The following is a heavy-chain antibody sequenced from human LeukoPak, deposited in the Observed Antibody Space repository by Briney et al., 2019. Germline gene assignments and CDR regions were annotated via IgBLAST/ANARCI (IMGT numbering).Heavy chain of an antibody. D-gene: IGHD6-13*01. CDR2: IYYTGST. CDR1: GGSISSSSYY. V-gene: IGHV4-39*07. CDR3: ARDRAIAAIGGDWFDP. Sequence: SETLSLTCTVSGGSISSSSYYWGWIRQPPGKGLEWIGSIYYTGSTYYNPSLKSRVTISLDTSKNQFSLKLSSVIAADTAVYYCARDRAIAAIGGDWFDPWGQGTLVTVSS. J-gene: IGHJ5*02.